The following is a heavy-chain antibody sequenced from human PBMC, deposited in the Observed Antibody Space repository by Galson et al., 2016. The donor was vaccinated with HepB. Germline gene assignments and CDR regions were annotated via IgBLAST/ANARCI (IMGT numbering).Heavy chain of an antibody. V-gene: IGHV1-18*01. CDR1: GYTFTSYG. CDR2: ISAYNGNT. D-gene: IGHD3-10*01. J-gene: IGHJ4*02. Sequence: SVKVSCKASGYTFTSYGISWVRQAPGQGLEWMGWISAYNGNTNYAQKLQGRVTMTTDTSTSTAYMELRSLRSDDTAVYYGARGPLLFGELAIDYWGQGTLVTVSS. CDR3: ARGPLLFGELAIDY.